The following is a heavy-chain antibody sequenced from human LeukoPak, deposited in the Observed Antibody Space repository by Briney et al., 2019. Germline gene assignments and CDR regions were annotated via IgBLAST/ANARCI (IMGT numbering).Heavy chain of an antibody. CDR2: IYYSGST. CDR3: ARLFLY. CDR1: GVSISSSSYY. J-gene: IGHJ4*02. D-gene: IGHD2/OR15-2a*01. V-gene: IGHV4-39*01. Sequence: SETLSLTCTVSGVSISSSSYYWGWIRQPPGKGLEWIGSIYYSGSTYYNPSLKSRVTISVDTSKNQFSLKPSSVTAADTAVYYCARLFLYWGQGTLVTVSS.